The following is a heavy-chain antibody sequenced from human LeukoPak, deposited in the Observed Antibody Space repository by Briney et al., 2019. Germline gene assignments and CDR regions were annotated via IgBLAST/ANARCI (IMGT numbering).Heavy chain of an antibody. Sequence: GGSLRLSCAASGFTFSSYSMNWVRQAPGKGLEWVSYISSSSSTIYYADSVKGRFTISRDNAKNSLYLQMNSLRAEDTAVYYCASLSPMVRGVFGSWGQGTLVTVSS. V-gene: IGHV3-48*01. CDR1: GFTFSSYS. CDR2: ISSSSSTI. J-gene: IGHJ4*02. CDR3: ASLSPMVRGVFGS. D-gene: IGHD3-10*01.